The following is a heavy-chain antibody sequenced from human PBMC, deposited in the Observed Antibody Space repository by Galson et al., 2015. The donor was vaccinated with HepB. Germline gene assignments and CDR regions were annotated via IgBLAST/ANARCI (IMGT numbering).Heavy chain of an antibody. CDR1: GFTFNKAW. CDR2: IKSNIDGATT. Sequence: SLRLSCAASGFTFNKAWMSWVRQAPGKGLEWVGRIKSNIDGATTDYAAPVKGRFIISRDDSKNTLYLQMNSLETEDTAVYYCTTDSYDSSGHYHLRYAFDIWGQGTMVTVSS. D-gene: IGHD3-22*01. CDR3: TTDSYDSSGHYHLRYAFDI. J-gene: IGHJ3*02. V-gene: IGHV3-15*01.